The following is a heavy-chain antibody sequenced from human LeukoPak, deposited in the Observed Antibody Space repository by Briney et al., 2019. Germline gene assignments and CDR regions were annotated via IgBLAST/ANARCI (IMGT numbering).Heavy chain of an antibody. CDR1: RFTFSSYG. J-gene: IGHJ6*03. CDR2: ISFDGSVD. Sequence: PGGSLRLSCAASRFTFSSYGMHWVRQAPGKGLEWVAVISFDGSVDYYADSVKGRFTISRDNAENSLYLQMNSLRAEDTAVYYCARAAIAAARIYYYMDVWGKGTTVTVSS. V-gene: IGHV3-30*03. CDR3: ARAAIAAARIYYYMDV. D-gene: IGHD6-13*01.